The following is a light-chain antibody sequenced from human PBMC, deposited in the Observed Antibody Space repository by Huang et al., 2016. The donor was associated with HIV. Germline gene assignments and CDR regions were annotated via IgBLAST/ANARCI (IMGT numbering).Light chain of an antibody. J-gene: IGKJ4*01. CDR2: DAS. CDR3: QQHHSWLT. V-gene: IGKV3-11*01. CDR1: QSISNH. Sequence: IVLTQSPATLSWYLGESVTLSCRASQSISNHLAWYQQRPGQAPRRLIYDASNRVAVVPARFSGSGSGTDFTLTISSLEPEDFALYYCQQHHSWLTFGGGTKLEVK.